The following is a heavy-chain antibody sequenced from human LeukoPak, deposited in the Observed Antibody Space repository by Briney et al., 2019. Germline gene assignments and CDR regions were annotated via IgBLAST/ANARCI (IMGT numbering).Heavy chain of an antibody. V-gene: IGHV3-48*03. J-gene: IGHJ4*02. CDR3: AREMGKWGDY. CDR2: ISASGAST. CDR1: GFTFSSYD. Sequence: GGSLRLSCAASGFTFSSYDIHWVRQAPGKGLEWVAQISASGASTYYADSVKGRVIVSRDNAKRTVWLQVNSLRPDDTAFYYCAREMGKWGDYWGQGTLVTVSS. D-gene: IGHD1-26*01.